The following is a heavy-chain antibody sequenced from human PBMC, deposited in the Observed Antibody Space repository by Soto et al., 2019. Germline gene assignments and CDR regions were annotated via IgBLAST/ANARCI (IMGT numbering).Heavy chain of an antibody. CDR1: GYGFPSYW. CDR2: IYPGDSDT. D-gene: IGHD2-2*01. V-gene: IGHV5-51*01. J-gene: IGHJ6*02. CDR3: ARQGYCRSTSCYYYYYGMDV. Sequence: ESLKVSCKGCGYGFPSYWIVWVRQMPGKGLELMGIIYPGDSDTRYSPSFQGQVTISADKSISTAYLQWSSLKASDTAMYYCARQGYCRSTSCYYYYYGMDVWGQGTTVTVSS.